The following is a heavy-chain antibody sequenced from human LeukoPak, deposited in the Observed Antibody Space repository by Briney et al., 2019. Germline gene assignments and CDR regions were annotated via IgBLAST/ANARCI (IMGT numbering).Heavy chain of an antibody. CDR2: IWYDGSNK. V-gene: IGHV3-33*01. Sequence: GGSLRLSCTASGFTFSSYSMHWVRQAPGKGLEWVAVIWYDGSNKYYADSVKGRFTISRDNSKNTLYLQMNSLRAEDRAVYYCAREANASEALPIWGERPMVTVSS. J-gene: IGHJ3*02. CDR1: GFTFSSYS. CDR3: AREANASEALPI.